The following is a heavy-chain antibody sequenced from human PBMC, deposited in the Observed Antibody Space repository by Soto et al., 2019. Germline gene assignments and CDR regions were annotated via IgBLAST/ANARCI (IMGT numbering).Heavy chain of an antibody. D-gene: IGHD1-26*01. Sequence: QVQLVESGGGVVQPGRSLRLSCAASGFTFSSYGMHWVRQAPGKGLEWVAVIWYDGSNKYYADSVKGRFTISRDNSKNTLYLQMNSLRAEDTAVYYCAREGELLLCYYYGMDVWGQGTTVTVSS. CDR2: IWYDGSNK. V-gene: IGHV3-33*01. CDR3: AREGELLLCYYYGMDV. J-gene: IGHJ6*02. CDR1: GFTFSSYG.